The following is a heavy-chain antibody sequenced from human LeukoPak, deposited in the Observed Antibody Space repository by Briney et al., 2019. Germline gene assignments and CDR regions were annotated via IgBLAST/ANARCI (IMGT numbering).Heavy chain of an antibody. Sequence: PGGSLRLSCAASGFTFRDYFMSWIRQAPGKGLEWVAYTNTAGNTIYYADSMKGRLTISRDNAKNSLYLQMNSLRAEDTAVYYCASLWEVVTASPYWGQGTLVTVSS. CDR1: GFTFRDYF. CDR3: ASLWEVVTASPY. V-gene: IGHV3-11*04. J-gene: IGHJ4*02. D-gene: IGHD4-23*01. CDR2: TNTAGNTI.